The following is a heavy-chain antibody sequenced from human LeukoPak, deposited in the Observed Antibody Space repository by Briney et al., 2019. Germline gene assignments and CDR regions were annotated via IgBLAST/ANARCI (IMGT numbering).Heavy chain of an antibody. CDR1: GFSFSTYW. CDR2: INQDASVR. J-gene: IGHJ4*02. Sequence: PGGSLRLSCAASGFSFSTYWMSWVRQTPEKGLEFVANINQDASVRKYMDSLKRPSTISTDNPKKSVYLEINTLRADDAAMYYCARDPGSSSFDLWGQGALVTVSS. CDR3: ARDPGSSSFDL. D-gene: IGHD6-13*01. V-gene: IGHV3-7*01.